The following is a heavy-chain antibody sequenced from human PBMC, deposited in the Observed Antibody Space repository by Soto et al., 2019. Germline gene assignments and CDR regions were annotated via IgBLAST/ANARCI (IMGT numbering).Heavy chain of an antibody. CDR2: ISYDGSNK. Sequence: GGSLRLSCAASGFTFSSYAMHWVRQAPGKGLEWVAVISYDGSNKYYADSVKGRFTISRDNSKNTMYLQMNSLRAEDTAVYYCARSLYGSGSYDDFDIWGQGTMVTVSS. D-gene: IGHD3-10*01. V-gene: IGHV3-30*04. CDR3: ARSLYGSGSYDDFDI. CDR1: GFTFSSYA. J-gene: IGHJ3*02.